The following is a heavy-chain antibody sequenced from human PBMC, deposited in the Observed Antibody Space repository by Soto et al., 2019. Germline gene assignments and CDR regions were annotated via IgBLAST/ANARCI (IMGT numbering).Heavy chain of an antibody. CDR1: GYTFTGYY. J-gene: IGHJ3*02. V-gene: IGHV1-2*04. Sequence: GASVKVSCKASGYTFTGYYMHWVRQAPGQGLEWMGWINPNSGGTNYAQKFQGWVTMTRGTSISTAYMELSRLRSDDTAVYYCARDMAYCGGDCSLRGSDAFDIWGQGTMVTVSS. CDR3: ARDMAYCGGDCSLRGSDAFDI. D-gene: IGHD2-21*02. CDR2: INPNSGGT.